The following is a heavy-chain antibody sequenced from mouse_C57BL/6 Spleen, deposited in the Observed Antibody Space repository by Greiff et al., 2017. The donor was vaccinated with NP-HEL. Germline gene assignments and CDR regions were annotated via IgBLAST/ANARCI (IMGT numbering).Heavy chain of an antibody. J-gene: IGHJ4*01. CDR2: IDPENGDT. Sequence: VQLKQSGAELVRPGASVKLSCTASGFNIKDDYMHWVKQRPEQGLEWIGWIDPENGDTEYASKFQGKATITADTSSNTAYLQLSRLTAEDTAVYYCTTHGSSYGNYAMDYWGQGTSVTVSS. CDR3: TTHGSSYGNYAMDY. D-gene: IGHD1-1*01. V-gene: IGHV14-4*01. CDR1: GFNIKDDY.